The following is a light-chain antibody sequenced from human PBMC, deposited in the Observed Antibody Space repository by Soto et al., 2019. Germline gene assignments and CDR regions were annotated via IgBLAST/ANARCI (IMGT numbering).Light chain of an antibody. CDR1: QSVGSF. Sequence: EIVLTQSPATLSLSPGERANLSCRASQSVGSFLAWYQQKSGQTPRRLIYDASNRAPGIPARFGGSGSGTDFTLPISSLEPEDFAVYYCQHRSNWLGTFGPGNKVDIK. CDR3: QHRSNWLGT. J-gene: IGKJ3*01. CDR2: DAS. V-gene: IGKV3-11*01.